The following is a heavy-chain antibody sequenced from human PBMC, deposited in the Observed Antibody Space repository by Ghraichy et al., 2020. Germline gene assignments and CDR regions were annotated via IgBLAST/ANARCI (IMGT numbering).Heavy chain of an antibody. CDR2: VYSGGTT. D-gene: IGHD1-26*01. CDR3: ARGAYGSLDY. Sequence: LSLTCAASGFSVRNNQISWVRQAPGKGLEWVSVVYSGGTTNHADSVKGRFTISRDNSKNTLYLQMNSLRAEDTAVFYCARGAYGSLDYWGQGTLVTVSS. J-gene: IGHJ4*02. V-gene: IGHV3-66*02. CDR1: GFSVRNNQ.